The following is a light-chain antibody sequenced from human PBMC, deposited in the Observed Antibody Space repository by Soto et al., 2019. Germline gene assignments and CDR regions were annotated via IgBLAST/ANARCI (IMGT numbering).Light chain of an antibody. J-gene: IGLJ3*02. CDR1: SGYSTYA. V-gene: IGLV4-69*01. CDR3: QSLGTGIQV. Sequence: QPVLTQSPSASASLGASVKLTCTLSSGYSTYAIAWHQQQSEKGPRFLMKINYDGTHSKGDGFFDRFSGSSSGAERHLTISSLQCEDAAAYYCQSLGTGIQVFGGGTKVTVL. CDR2: INYDGTH.